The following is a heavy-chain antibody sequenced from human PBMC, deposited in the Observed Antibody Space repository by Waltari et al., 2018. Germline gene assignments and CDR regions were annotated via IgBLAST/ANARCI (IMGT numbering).Heavy chain of an antibody. CDR3: ARHPAMTIMLWYFDL. CDR1: DGFISSSRYY. Sequence: QLQLQESGPGLVKPSETLSLTRTLSDGFISSSRYYWGWIRQPPGKGLEWIGSIYYSGSTYYNPSLKSRVTISVDTSKNQFSLKLSSVTAADTAVYYCARHPAMTIMLWYFDLWGRGTLVTVSS. D-gene: IGHD2-8*01. J-gene: IGHJ2*01. V-gene: IGHV4-39*01. CDR2: IYYSGST.